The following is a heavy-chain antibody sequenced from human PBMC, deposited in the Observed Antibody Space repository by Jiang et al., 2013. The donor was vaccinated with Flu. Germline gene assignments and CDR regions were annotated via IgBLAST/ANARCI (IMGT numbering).Heavy chain of an antibody. V-gene: IGHV4-59*01. Sequence: YYWNWIRQAPGKGLEWIGYVYYSGSTNYNSSLKSRVTISIDTSKNQFSLKLNSVTAADTAIYYCARARAPEIAAYYFDYWGPGNPGHRLL. J-gene: IGHJ4*02. D-gene: IGHD6-13*01. CDR2: VYYSGST. CDR3: ARARAPEIAAYYFDY. CDR1: YY.